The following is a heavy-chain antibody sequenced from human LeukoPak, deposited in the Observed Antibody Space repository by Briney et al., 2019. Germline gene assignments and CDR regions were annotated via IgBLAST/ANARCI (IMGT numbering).Heavy chain of an antibody. CDR1: GLTFSSYA. CDR3: TKGPYYYDSSGYSRRWFDP. J-gene: IGHJ5*02. V-gene: IGHV3-23*01. CDR2: ISGSGGRT. D-gene: IGHD3-22*01. Sequence: PGGSLRLSCAASGLTFSSYAMSWVRQAPGKGLEWVSSISGSGGRTYYADSVKGRFTISRDNSKNTLYLQMNSLRAEDTAVYYCTKGPYYYDSSGYSRRWFDPWGQGTLVTVSS.